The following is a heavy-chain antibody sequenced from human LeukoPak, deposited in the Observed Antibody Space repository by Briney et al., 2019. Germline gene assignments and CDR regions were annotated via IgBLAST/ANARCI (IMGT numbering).Heavy chain of an antibody. V-gene: IGHV1-69*05. CDR1: GGTFTSYA. J-gene: IGHJ4*02. CDR2: IIPIFGTA. Sequence: SVKVSCKASGGTFTSYAISWVRQAPGQGLEWMGGIIPIFGTANYAQKFQGRVTITRDESTSTAYMELSRLRSDDTAVYYCARQQLRGDYYFDYWGQGTLVTVSS. CDR3: ARQQLRGDYYFDY. D-gene: IGHD6-13*01.